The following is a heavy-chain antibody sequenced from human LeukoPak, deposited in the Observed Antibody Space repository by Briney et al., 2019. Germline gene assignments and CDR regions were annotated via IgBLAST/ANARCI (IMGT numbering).Heavy chain of an antibody. Sequence: SETLSLTCTVSGGSISSSNWWSWVRQPPGKGLEWIGEIYHSGSTNYNPSLKSRVTISVDKSKSQFSLKLSSVTAADTAVYYCARDLVAVAGYYYYGMDVWGQGTTVTVSS. CDR2: IYHSGST. D-gene: IGHD6-19*01. CDR1: GGSISSSNW. V-gene: IGHV4-4*02. J-gene: IGHJ6*02. CDR3: ARDLVAVAGYYYYGMDV.